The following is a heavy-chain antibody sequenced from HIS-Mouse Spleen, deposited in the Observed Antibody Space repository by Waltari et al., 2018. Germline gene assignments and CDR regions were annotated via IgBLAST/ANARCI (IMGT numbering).Heavy chain of an antibody. CDR2: IYHSGST. V-gene: IGHV4-38-2*02. J-gene: IGHJ4*02. Sequence: QVQLQESGPGLVKPSETLSLTCTVSGYSISSGYYWGWIRQPPGKGLEWIGSIYHSGSTYYNPSLKSRVTISVDTSKKQFSLKLSSVTAADTAVYYCASGYSSSWDSNYWGQGTLVTVSS. CDR3: ASGYSSSWDSNY. CDR1: GYSISSGYY. D-gene: IGHD6-13*01.